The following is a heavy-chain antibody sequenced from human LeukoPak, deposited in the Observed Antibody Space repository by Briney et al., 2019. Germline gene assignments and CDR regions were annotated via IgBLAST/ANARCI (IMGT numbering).Heavy chain of an antibody. CDR3: AKVDGYNSGWYDS. CDR1: GFTFDDYG. CDR2: ISWNSGNI. J-gene: IGHJ5*01. D-gene: IGHD6-19*01. Sequence: GGSLRLSCAASGFTFDDYGMHWVRQPPGKGLEWVSGISWNSGNIGYADSVKGRFTISRDNAKNSLYLQMDVLKPEDTAFYYCAKVDGYNSGWYDSWGQGTLVTVSS. V-gene: IGHV3-9*01.